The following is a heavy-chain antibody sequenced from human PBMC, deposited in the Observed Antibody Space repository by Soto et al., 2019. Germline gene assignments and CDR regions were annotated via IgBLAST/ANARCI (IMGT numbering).Heavy chain of an antibody. CDR2: IIPIFGTA. D-gene: IGHD6-13*01. CDR1: GGTFSSYA. Sequence: GASGKVSCKASGGTFSSYAISWVRQAPGQGLEWMGGIIPIFGTANYAQKFQGRVTITADESTSTAYMELSSLRSEDTAVYYCAREWGRAGRQQLDLYYSYGMDVWGQGTTVTVSS. J-gene: IGHJ6*02. CDR3: AREWGRAGRQQLDLYYSYGMDV. V-gene: IGHV1-69*13.